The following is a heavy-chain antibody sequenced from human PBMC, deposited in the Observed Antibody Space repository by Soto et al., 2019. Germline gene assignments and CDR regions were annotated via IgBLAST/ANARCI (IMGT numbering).Heavy chain of an antibody. D-gene: IGHD5-12*01. CDR1: GFTFSSYG. Sequence: QVQLVESGGGVVQPGRSLRLSCAASGFTFSSYGMHWVRQAPGKGLEWVAVISYDGSNKYYADSVKGRFTISRDNPKNSLYLQMTSLRAEDTAVYYCAKVSNSGYGKDAFDIWGQGTMVTVSS. J-gene: IGHJ3*02. CDR3: AKVSNSGYGKDAFDI. CDR2: ISYDGSNK. V-gene: IGHV3-30*18.